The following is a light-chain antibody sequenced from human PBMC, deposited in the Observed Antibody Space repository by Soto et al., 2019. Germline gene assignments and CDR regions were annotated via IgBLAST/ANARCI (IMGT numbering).Light chain of an antibody. Sequence: EIVLTQSPATLSLSPGERATLSCRASQSVDRYLAWYQQKPGQAPRLLIYDTSNRASGIPARFSGGGSGTDFTLTISSLEPEDFALYFCQQRSNWPPTVGGGTKVEIK. V-gene: IGKV3-11*01. CDR2: DTS. CDR1: QSVDRY. J-gene: IGKJ4*01. CDR3: QQRSNWPPT.